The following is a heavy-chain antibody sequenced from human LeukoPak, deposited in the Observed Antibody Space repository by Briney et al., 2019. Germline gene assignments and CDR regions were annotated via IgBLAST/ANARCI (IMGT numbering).Heavy chain of an antibody. D-gene: IGHD3-16*02. CDR3: ARLGASPFGGLISTYYGMDV. CDR1: GYSFTGYW. J-gene: IGHJ6*02. Sequence: GESLKISCTGFGYSFTGYWINWVRQMPGKGLEWMGTIDPSDSYPNYSPSFQGHVTISADKSINTAYLQWSSLKASDTAVYYCARLGASPFGGLISTYYGMDVWGQGTTVTVSS. V-gene: IGHV5-10-1*01. CDR2: IDPSDSYP.